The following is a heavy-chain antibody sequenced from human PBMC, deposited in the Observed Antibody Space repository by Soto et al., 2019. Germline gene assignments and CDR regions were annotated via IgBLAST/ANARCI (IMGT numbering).Heavy chain of an antibody. CDR1: GFTFSSYA. CDR2: ISYDGSNK. J-gene: IGHJ4*02. V-gene: IGHV3-30-3*01. CDR3: ARFLEDCISTSCYALDY. Sequence: GGSLRLSCAASGFTFSSYAMHWVRQAPGKGLEWVAVISYDGSNKYYADFVKGRFTISRDNSKNTLYLQMNSLRAEDTAVYYCARFLEDCISTSCYALDYWGQGTLVTVSS. D-gene: IGHD2-2*01.